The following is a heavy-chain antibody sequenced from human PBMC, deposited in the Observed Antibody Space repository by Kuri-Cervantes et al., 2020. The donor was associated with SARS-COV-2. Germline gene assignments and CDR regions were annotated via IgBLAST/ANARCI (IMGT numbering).Heavy chain of an antibody. J-gene: IGHJ4*02. CDR3: ARGAYYDFWSGYYPAYYFDY. Sequence: SETLSLTCTVSGGSISSYYWSWIRQPPGKGLEWIGEINHSGSTNYNPPLKSRVTISVDTSKNQFSLKLSSVTAADTAVYYCARGAYYDFWSGYYPAYYFDYWGQGTLVTVSS. D-gene: IGHD3-3*01. CDR2: INHSGST. CDR1: GGSISSYY. V-gene: IGHV4-34*01.